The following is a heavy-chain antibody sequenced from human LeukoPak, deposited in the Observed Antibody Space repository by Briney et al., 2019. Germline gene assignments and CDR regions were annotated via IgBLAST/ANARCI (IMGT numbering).Heavy chain of an antibody. CDR1: GFTFSSYA. J-gene: IGHJ3*02. Sequence: GGSLRLSCAASGFTFSSYAMSWVRQPPGKGLEWVAGISGSGGSTYDADSVKGRFSHSRDNSKHTLYLQMTRLRVEDTAVYYCVREIRPGDEYGDAFDIWGQGTMVTVS. CDR2: ISGSGGST. V-gene: IGHV3-23*01. D-gene: IGHD4-17*01. CDR3: VREIRPGDEYGDAFDI.